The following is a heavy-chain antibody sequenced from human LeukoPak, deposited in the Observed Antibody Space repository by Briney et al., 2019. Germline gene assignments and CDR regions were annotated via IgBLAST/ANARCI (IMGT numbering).Heavy chain of an antibody. CDR3: ARASDTAMVINY. V-gene: IGHV4-59*01. D-gene: IGHD5-18*01. CDR2: IYYSGST. Sequence: NTSETLSLTCTVSGGSISSYYWSWIRQPPGKGLEWIGYIYYSGSTNYNPSLKSRVTKSVDTSKNQFSLKLSSVTAADTAVYYCARASDTAMVINYWGQGTLVTVSS. J-gene: IGHJ4*02. CDR1: GGSISSYY.